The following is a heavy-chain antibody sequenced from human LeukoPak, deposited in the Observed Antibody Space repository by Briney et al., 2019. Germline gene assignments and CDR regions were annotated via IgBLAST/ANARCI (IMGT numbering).Heavy chain of an antibody. J-gene: IGHJ6*02. V-gene: IGHV3-7*01. D-gene: IGHD3-16*01. CDR2: MNQDGSAK. Sequence: GGSLRLSCAASGFTFSDSWMSWVRQAPGKGLKWVDNMNQDGSAKDYVDSVKGRFTISRDNARNSLYLQMSSLRAEDTAVYYCATYTHWVAGDVWGQGTTVTVSS. CDR1: GFTFSDSW. CDR3: ATYTHWVAGDV.